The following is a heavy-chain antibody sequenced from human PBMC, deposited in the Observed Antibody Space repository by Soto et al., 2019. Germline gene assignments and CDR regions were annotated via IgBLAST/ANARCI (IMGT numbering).Heavy chain of an antibody. CDR3: ARQYYYMDV. CDR1: GGSISSYY. V-gene: IGHV4-59*08. CDR2: IYYNGST. J-gene: IGHJ6*03. Sequence: PSETLSLTCTVSGGSISSYYWSWIRQPPGEGLEWIGYIYYNGSTNYNPSLKSRVTISVDTSKNQFSLKLSSVTAADTAVYYCARQYYYMDVWGKGTTVTVSS.